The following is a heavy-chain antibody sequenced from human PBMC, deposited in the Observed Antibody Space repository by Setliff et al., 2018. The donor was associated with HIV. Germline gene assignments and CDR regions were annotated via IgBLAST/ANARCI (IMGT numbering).Heavy chain of an antibody. CDR3: ARVKVGHCPEEYQLLCGNWFDP. V-gene: IGHV1-18*01. J-gene: IGHJ5*02. D-gene: IGHD2-2*01. CDR1: GYTFTSYG. CDR2: ISAYNGNT. Sequence: ASVKVSCKASGYTFTSYGISWVRQAPGQGLEWMGWISAYNGNTNYAQKLQGRVTMTTDTSTGTAYMELRSLRSDDTAVYYCARVKVGHCPEEYQLLCGNWFDPWGQGTLVTVSS.